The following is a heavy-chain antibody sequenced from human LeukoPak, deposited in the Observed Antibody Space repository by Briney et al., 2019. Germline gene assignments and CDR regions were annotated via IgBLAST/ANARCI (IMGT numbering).Heavy chain of an antibody. Sequence: GGSLRLSCAASGFTFSDYGMHWVRQAPGKGLEWVAFIRSDGNNKYYADSVKGRFTISRDNSKSTLYLQMNSLRTEDTAVYYCAKDLTYYYGLGSSTNAFDIWGQGTMVTVSS. CDR3: AKDLTYYYGLGSSTNAFDI. V-gene: IGHV3-30*02. J-gene: IGHJ3*02. CDR2: IRSDGNNK. CDR1: GFTFSDYG. D-gene: IGHD3-10*01.